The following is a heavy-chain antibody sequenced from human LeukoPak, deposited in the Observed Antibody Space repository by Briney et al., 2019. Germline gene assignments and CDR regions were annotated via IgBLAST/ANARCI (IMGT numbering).Heavy chain of an antibody. J-gene: IGHJ3*02. V-gene: IGHV1-2*02. CDR1: GYSFTTYY. CDR3: ARGDWGSGALDI. Sequence: ASVKVSCKASGYSFTTYYMFWVRQAPGQGLEWMGWINPNSGATNYAQEFQGRVTLTRETFINTVYMELSSLMSDDTAIYYCARGDWGSGALDIWGQGTMVTISS. D-gene: IGHD7-27*01. CDR2: INPNSGAT.